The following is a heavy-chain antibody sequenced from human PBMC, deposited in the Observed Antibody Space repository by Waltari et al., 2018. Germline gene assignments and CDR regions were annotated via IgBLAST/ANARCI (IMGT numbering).Heavy chain of an antibody. V-gene: IGHV1-18*01. CDR3: ARGGFINSIIIVVMDFDY. CDR1: GYSCSRFG. J-gene: IGHJ4*02. D-gene: IGHD2-21*01. Sequence: QVQLVQSGPEVKSPGASEKVSCKASGYSCSRFGISWVREAPGQGLEWLGWVSGDKGDTKYDQKFQDRDNMTTDRATKTADMELRSLAADDTATYYCARGGFINSIIIVVMDFDYWGQGTLVTVSS. CDR2: VSGDKGDT.